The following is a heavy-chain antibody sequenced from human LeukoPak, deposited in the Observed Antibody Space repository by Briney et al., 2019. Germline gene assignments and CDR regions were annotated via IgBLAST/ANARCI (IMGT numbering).Heavy chain of an antibody. Sequence: ASVKVSCKASGYTFTSNYIHWVRQAPGQGLEWMGLIYPRDGSTSYAQKFQGRVTVTRDTSTSTVHMELSGLRSEDAAVYYCARDQEGFDYWGQGTLVTVSS. CDR3: ARDQEGFDY. CDR2: IYPRDGST. V-gene: IGHV1-46*01. CDR1: GYTFTSNY. J-gene: IGHJ4*02.